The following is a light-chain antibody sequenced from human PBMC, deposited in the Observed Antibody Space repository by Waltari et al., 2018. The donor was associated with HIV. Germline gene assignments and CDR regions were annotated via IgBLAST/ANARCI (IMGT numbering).Light chain of an antibody. V-gene: IGKV3-11*01. Sequence: DIVLTPSPATPSSSPGERATLSCRASPSVSWLAWYQQKPGQAPRLLIYHASNSAAGIPARFSGSGAGTDVSLTISSVEREDCSVYCCHRRGNWPITFGQGTRLEIK. CDR3: HRRGNWPIT. CDR1: PSVSW. CDR2: HAS. J-gene: IGKJ5*01.